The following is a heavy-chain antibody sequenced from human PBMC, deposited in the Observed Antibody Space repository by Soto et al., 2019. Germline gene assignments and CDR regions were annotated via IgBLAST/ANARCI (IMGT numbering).Heavy chain of an antibody. D-gene: IGHD2-2*01. J-gene: IGHJ4*02. V-gene: IGHV4-59*02. CDR2: VYDSGST. CDR1: GDSVNSYS. CDR3: ASAEASSIHYFDY. Sequence: PSETLSLTCTATGDSVNSYSWSWMRPPPDKSLERMGCVYDSGSTNYNPSLKCPFTISLDTSRTQFSLSLKSVTAAETAVYHCASAEASSIHYFDYWGQGSLVTVSS.